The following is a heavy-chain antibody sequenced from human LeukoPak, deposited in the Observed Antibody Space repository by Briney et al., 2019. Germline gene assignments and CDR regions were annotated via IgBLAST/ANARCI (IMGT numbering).Heavy chain of an antibody. Sequence: GASVKVSCKASGYTFTGYYIHWVRQAPGQGLEWMGWINPNSGGTNYAQKFQGRVTMTRDTSISTAYMELSRLRSDDTAVYYCARGLHIVMVTVGQNAFDIWGQGTMVTVSS. J-gene: IGHJ3*02. D-gene: IGHD2-21*02. V-gene: IGHV1-2*02. CDR3: ARGLHIVMVTVGQNAFDI. CDR2: INPNSGGT. CDR1: GYTFTGYY.